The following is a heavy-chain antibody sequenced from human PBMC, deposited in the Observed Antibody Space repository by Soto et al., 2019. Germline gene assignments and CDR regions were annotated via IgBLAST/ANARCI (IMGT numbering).Heavy chain of an antibody. CDR1: GFTFNTYV. D-gene: IGHD5-12*01. CDR3: ARGGGYSGYDPLDY. V-gene: IGHV3-30-3*01. CDR2: VSSAGGSK. J-gene: IGHJ4*02. Sequence: QVQLVESGGGVVQSGKSLRLSCAASGFTFNTYVMHWVRQAPGKGLEWLAFVSSAGGSKYYADSVTGRFTISRGNSQNTLHLQMNSLGPEDTAVYYCARGGGYSGYDPLDYWGQGTLVTVSS.